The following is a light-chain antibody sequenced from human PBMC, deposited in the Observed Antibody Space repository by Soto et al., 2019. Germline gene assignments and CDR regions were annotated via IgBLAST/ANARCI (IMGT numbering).Light chain of an antibody. V-gene: IGKV3-11*01. CDR1: QSVSRY. CDR3: QQRSNWPLT. CDR2: DGS. J-gene: IGKJ5*01. Sequence: EIVLTQSPATLSLSPGERATLSCRASQSVSRYLAWYQQKPGQAPRLLIYDGSSRATGIPARFSGSGFGTDFTLTIASLEPEDFAVYYCQQRSNWPLTFGQGTRLEIK.